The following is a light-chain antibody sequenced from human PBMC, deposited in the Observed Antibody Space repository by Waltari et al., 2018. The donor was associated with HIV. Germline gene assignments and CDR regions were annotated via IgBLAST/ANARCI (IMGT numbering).Light chain of an antibody. CDR2: DDV. V-gene: IGLV3-21*02. J-gene: IGLJ1*01. Sequence: SYLLTLPPSVSVAPGQTARITCGGHNIGTKHELWYRHNLGQAPVLVIYDDVERPSGIPERLSGSNSGNTATLSITRVDVGDEAEYYCQVWDVTSDHFVFGPGSTVTVL. CDR3: QVWDVTSDHFV. CDR1: NIGTKH.